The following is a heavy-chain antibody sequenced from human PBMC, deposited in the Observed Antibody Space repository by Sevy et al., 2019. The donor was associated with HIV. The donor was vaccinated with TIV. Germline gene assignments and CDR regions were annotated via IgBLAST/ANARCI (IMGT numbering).Heavy chain of an antibody. V-gene: IGHV3-13*01. CDR1: GFTFSRYD. J-gene: IGHJ3*02. D-gene: IGHD1-26*01. CDR3: ARGTRYSGSYYLGDDAFDI. CDR2: IGTAGDT. Sequence: GGSLRLSCAASGFTFSRYDMHWVRQATGKGLEWVSSIGTAGDTYYAGSVKGRFTISSENAKKSLYLQMNSLRAGDTAVYYCARGTRYSGSYYLGDDAFDIWGQGTMVTVSS.